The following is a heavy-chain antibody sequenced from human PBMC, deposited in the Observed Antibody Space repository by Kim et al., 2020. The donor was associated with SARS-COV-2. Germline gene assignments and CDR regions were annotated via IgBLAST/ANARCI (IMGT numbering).Heavy chain of an antibody. D-gene: IGHD6-25*01. CDR1: GFSFGKYV. J-gene: IGHJ4*02. CDR3: AKAGAAGSRDGYSR. Sequence: GGSLRLSCAASGFSFGKYVMSWVRQAPGKGLESVSVVDASGDVTHYATFVEGRFTISRDNSKSTLYLQMNSLRVEDTAVYYCAKAGAAGSRDGYSRWGQGTLVTVSS. CDR2: VDASGDVT. V-gene: IGHV3-23*05.